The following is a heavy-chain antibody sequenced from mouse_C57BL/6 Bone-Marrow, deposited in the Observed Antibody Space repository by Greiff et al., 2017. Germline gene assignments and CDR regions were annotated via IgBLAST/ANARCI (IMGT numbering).Heavy chain of an antibody. Sequence: VQLQQSVAELVRPGASVKLSCTASGFNIKNTYMHWVKQRPEQGLEWIGRIDPANGNTKYAPKFQGKATITADTSSNTAYLQLSSLTSEDTASYYCARIPITTRINYYAMDYWGQGTSVTVSS. J-gene: IGHJ4*01. V-gene: IGHV14-3*01. CDR2: IDPANGNT. CDR3: ARIPITTRINYYAMDY. CDR1: GFNIKNTY. D-gene: IGHD1-1*01.